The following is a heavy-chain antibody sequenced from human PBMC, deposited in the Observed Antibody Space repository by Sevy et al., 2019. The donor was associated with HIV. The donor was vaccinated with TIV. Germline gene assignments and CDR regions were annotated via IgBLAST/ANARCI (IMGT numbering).Heavy chain of an antibody. CDR3: ARRIQKWSTLDY. CDR2: IYYSGTT. D-gene: IGHD5-18*01. Sequence: SETLSLTCIVSGGSISSSDYYWAWIRQPPGKGLGWIGSIYYSGTTYYNPSFKSLVTISVDTSKNQFSLKVSSVTAADTAVYYCARRIQKWSTLDYWGQGTLVTVSS. CDR1: GGSISSSDYY. J-gene: IGHJ4*02. V-gene: IGHV4-39*01.